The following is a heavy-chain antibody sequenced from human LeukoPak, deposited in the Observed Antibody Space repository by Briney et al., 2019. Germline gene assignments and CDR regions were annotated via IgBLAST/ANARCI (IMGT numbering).Heavy chain of an antibody. V-gene: IGHV4-30-4*02. CDR1: GGSISSGDYY. D-gene: IGHD1-26*01. J-gene: IGHJ4*02. CDR2: IYYSGST. CDR3: ARAVGELLHDY. Sequence: PSETLSLTCTVSGGSISSGDYYWSWIRQPPGKGLEWIGYIYYSGSTYYNPSLKSRVTISVDTSKNQFSLKLSSVTAADTAVYYCARAVGELLHDYWGQGTLVTVSS.